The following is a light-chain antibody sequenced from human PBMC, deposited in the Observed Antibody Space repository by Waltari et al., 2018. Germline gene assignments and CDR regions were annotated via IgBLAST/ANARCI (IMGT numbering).Light chain of an antibody. CDR3: QQSYTTPRT. V-gene: IGKV1-39*01. J-gene: IGKJ2*01. Sequence: DIQMTQSPSTLSASVGDRVTITCRASQFISTYLHWYHQRPGQAPSLLIYALSHLQPGVPSRFSASGSGTEFTLTISSLQSEDFGTYFCQQSYTTPRTFGLGTKVETK. CDR1: QFISTY. CDR2: ALS.